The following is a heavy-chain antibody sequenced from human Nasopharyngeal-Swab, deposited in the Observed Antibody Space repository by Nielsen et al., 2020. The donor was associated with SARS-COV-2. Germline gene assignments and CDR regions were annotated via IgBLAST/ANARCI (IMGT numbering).Heavy chain of an antibody. J-gene: IGHJ4*02. D-gene: IGHD6-13*01. CDR2: IYYNGNT. CDR3: VRSSSWYYFDY. V-gene: IGHV4-39*01. Sequence: RQAPGKGLEWIGNIYYNGNTYQNPSLKRRLTISVDKSKNQFSLQLSSVTAADTAVYYCVRSSSWYYFDYWAQGTQVTVSS.